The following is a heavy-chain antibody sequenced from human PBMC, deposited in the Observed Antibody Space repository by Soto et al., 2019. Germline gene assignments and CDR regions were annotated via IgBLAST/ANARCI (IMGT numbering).Heavy chain of an antibody. J-gene: IGHJ4*02. D-gene: IGHD1-26*01. V-gene: IGHV3-23*01. Sequence: GGSLRLSCAASGFAFTSYAMTWVRQGPGKGLEWVSSIGTRTGDLLYADSMRGRFTISRDNSRNTLYLQMNSLTTEDTAIYYCAKRSPSGTYYFDYPGQGTLATVSS. CDR2: IGTRTGDL. CDR1: GFAFTSYA. CDR3: AKRSPSGTYYFDY.